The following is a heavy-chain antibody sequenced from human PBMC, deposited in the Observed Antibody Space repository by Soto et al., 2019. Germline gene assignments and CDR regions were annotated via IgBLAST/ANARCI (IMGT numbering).Heavy chain of an antibody. V-gene: IGHV3-30-3*01. Sequence: GGSLRLSCAASGFTFSSYAMHWVRQAPGKGLEWVAVISYDGSNKYYADSVKGRFTISRDNSKNTLYLQMDSLRAEDTAVYYCARIRHYYDSSGYYFKAYAFDIWGQGTMVTVSS. D-gene: IGHD3-22*01. CDR1: GFTFSSYA. J-gene: IGHJ3*02. CDR2: ISYDGSNK. CDR3: ARIRHYYDSSGYYFKAYAFDI.